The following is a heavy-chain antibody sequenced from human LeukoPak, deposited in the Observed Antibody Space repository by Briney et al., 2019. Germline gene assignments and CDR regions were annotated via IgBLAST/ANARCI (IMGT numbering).Heavy chain of an antibody. CDR2: IDYSGSI. CDR1: GASISSSSYY. J-gene: IGHJ4*02. V-gene: IGHV4-39*07. D-gene: IGHD6-13*01. Sequence: SETLSLTCTVSGASISSSSYYWGWIRQPPGKGLEWIGSIDYSGSIYYNPSLKSRVTISVDTSKNQFSLKLSSVTAADTAVYYCASGRAHSSSWFLFDYWGQGTLVTVSS. CDR3: ASGRAHSSSWFLFDY.